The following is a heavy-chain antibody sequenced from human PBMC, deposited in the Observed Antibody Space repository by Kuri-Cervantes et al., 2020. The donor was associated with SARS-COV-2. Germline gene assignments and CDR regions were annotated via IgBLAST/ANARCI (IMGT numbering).Heavy chain of an antibody. D-gene: IGHD6-6*01. CDR2: IYHSGST. CDR1: GYSISSGYY. CDR3: ARRGAGSSSAAFDI. V-gene: IGHV4-38-2*01. Sequence: GSLSLSCAVSGYSISSGYYWGWIRQPPGKGLEWIAIIYHSGSTYYNPSLKSRVTISLDTSKNQFSLRLSSVTAADTAVYYCARRGAGSSSAAFDIWGLGTMVTVSS. J-gene: IGHJ3*02.